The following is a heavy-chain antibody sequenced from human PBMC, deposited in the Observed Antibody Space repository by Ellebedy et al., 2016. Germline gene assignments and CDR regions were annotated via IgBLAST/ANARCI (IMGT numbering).Heavy chain of an antibody. CDR2: IHPGGTT. CDR3: ARGEVTMIVVVMTRVDI. J-gene: IGHJ3*02. Sequence: SETLSLTCTVSGASFSNFSLSWLRQPPGKGLEWLAEIHPGGTTDYNPSLKGRVTLLEDTSKNHFSLNLSSVTAADTAVYYCARGEVTMIVVVMTRVDIWGQGTMVTVSS. CDR1: GASFSNFS. D-gene: IGHD3-22*01. V-gene: IGHV4-34*01.